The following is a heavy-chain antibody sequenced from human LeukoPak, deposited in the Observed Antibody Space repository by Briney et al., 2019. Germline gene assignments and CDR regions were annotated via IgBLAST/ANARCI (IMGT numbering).Heavy chain of an antibody. V-gene: IGHV4-30-2*01. J-gene: IGHJ4*02. Sequence: TLSLTCAVSGGSISSGGYPWSWIRQPPGKGLEWIGYIYHSGSTYYNPSLKSRVTISVDRSKNQFSLKLSSVTAADTAVYYCARWSASYYFDYWGQGTLVTVSS. CDR3: ARWSASYYFDY. CDR1: GGSISSGGYP. CDR2: IYHSGST. D-gene: IGHD6-6*01.